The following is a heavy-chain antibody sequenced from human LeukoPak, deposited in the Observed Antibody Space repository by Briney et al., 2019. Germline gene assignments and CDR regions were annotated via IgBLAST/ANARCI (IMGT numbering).Heavy chain of an antibody. D-gene: IGHD3-16*02. CDR2: TDRGVNT. J-gene: IGHJ4*02. CDR3: GTTTLSATWNY. V-gene: IGHV3-53*01. CDR1: GFTVSNIY. Sequence: RPGGSLRLSCAASGFTVSNIYMSWVRQAPGMGLGWVSVTDRGVNTKYADPVKGRFTVSRDYSENTLSLQMNSLRVEDTAVYYCGTTTLSATWNYWGQGTLVTVSS.